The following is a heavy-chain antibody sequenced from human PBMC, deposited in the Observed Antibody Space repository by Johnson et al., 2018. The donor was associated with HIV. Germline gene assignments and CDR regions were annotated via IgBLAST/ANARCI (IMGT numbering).Heavy chain of an antibody. CDR1: GFTFSDHW. Sequence: EQLVESGGGLVQPGGSLRLSCGASGFTFSDHWMQWVRQAPGKGLVWVSRINGDGSRTSYADSVKGRFTIARDNAKNTLFLEMKSLSAEDTAVYYCAKPKRIVVEEADSFDIWGQGTMVTVSS. J-gene: IGHJ3*02. V-gene: IGHV3-74*01. CDR2: INGDGSRT. CDR3: AKPKRIVVEEADSFDI. D-gene: IGHD3-22*01.